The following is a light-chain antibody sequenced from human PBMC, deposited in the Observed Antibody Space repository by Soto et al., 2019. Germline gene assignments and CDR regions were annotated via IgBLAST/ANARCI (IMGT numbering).Light chain of an antibody. Sequence: QSVLTQPPSASGTPGQRVTISCSGSSSNIGSNTVNWYQQLPGTAPKLLIYSNNQRPSGVPDRCSGSKSGTSASLAISGLQSEDEADYYCAAWYDSLNGWVFGGGTKLTVL. CDR1: SSNIGSNT. CDR2: SNN. V-gene: IGLV1-44*01. CDR3: AAWYDSLNGWV. J-gene: IGLJ3*02.